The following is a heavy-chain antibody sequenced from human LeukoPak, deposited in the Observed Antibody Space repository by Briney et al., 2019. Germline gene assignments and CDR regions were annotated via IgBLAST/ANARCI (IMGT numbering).Heavy chain of an antibody. J-gene: IGHJ4*02. CDR2: ISGSGGST. CDR1: GFTFSSYA. CDR3: ARSVEVLIPTSNHFFDY. Sequence: GGSLRLSCAASGFTFSSYAMSWVRQAPGKGLEWVSAISGSGGSTYYADSVKGRFTISRDNSKNTLYLQMNSLRAEDTAVYYCARSVEVLIPTSNHFFDYWGQGTLVTVSS. D-gene: IGHD2-8*01. V-gene: IGHV3-23*01.